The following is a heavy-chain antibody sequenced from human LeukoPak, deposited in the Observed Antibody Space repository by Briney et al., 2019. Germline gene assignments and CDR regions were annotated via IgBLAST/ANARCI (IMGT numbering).Heavy chain of an antibody. J-gene: IGHJ4*02. CDR1: GITVSNNY. CDR2: IYSGGST. Sequence: GGSLRLSCAASGITVSNNYMSWVRQAPGKGLEWVSLIYSGGSTYYADSVRGRFTISRDSSKNTLYLQMNSLRVEDTAVYYCARIYNWGQGTLVTLSS. V-gene: IGHV3-66*01. CDR3: ARIYN. D-gene: IGHD4-11*01.